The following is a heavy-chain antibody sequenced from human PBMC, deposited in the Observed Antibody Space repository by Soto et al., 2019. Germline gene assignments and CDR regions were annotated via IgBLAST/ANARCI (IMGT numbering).Heavy chain of an antibody. V-gene: IGHV3-48*02. CDR3: ARGDYYDVPRRYYFGY. CDR1: GFTFSSYS. CDR2: ISGSSSTI. D-gene: IGHD3-22*01. J-gene: IGHJ4*02. Sequence: PGGSLRLSCAASGFTFSSYSMTWVRQAPGKGLEWVSFISGSSSTIYYADSVKSRFTISRDNAKNSLYLHMNSLRDEDTAVYYCARGDYYDVPRRYYFGYWGQGTLVTVSS.